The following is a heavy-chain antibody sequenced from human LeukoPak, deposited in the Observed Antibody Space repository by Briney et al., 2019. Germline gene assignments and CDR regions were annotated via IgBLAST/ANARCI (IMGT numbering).Heavy chain of an antibody. D-gene: IGHD4-17*01. V-gene: IGHV3-21*01. CDR2: ISSSSSYI. CDR3: AREKAVGTVTTIDY. J-gene: IGHJ4*02. Sequence: GGCLSLSCAVSGLTPSSYNMNWVRPAPGKGLEWVSSISSSSSYIYYADSGKGRFTTSRDNDKNSLYLQMNSLRAEDTAVYYCAREKAVGTVTTIDYWGQGTLVTVSS. CDR1: GLTPSSYN.